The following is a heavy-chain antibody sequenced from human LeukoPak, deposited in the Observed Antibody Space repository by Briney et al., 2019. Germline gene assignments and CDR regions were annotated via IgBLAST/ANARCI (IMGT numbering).Heavy chain of an antibody. J-gene: IGHJ4*02. D-gene: IGHD2-2*01. CDR1: GFTFSSYA. V-gene: IGHV3-30*04. Sequence: GRSLRLSCAASGFTFSSYAMHWVRQAPGKGLEWVAVISYDGSNKYYADSVKGRFTISRDNSKNTLYLQMNSLRPKDTAVYYCARQKGEWVVVPAASPVDYWGQGTLVTVSS. CDR3: ARQKGEWVVVPAASPVDY. CDR2: ISYDGSNK.